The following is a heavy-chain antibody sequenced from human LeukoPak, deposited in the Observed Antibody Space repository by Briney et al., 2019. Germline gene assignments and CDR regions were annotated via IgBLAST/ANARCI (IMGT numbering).Heavy chain of an antibody. Sequence: PSETLSLTCTASGGSISSSSYYWGWIRQPPGKGLEWIGYIYYSVSTHYNPSLKSRVTISVDTSKNQFSLKLSSVTAADTAVYYCARLIGGGYSGYDLHFDYWGQGTLVTVSS. CDR3: ARLIGGGYSGYDLHFDY. CDR2: IYYSVST. D-gene: IGHD5-12*01. CDR1: GGSISSSSYY. J-gene: IGHJ4*02. V-gene: IGHV4-61*05.